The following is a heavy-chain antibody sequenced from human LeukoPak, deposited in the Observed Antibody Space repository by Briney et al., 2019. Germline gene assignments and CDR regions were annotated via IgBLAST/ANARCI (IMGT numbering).Heavy chain of an antibody. J-gene: IGHJ4*02. CDR2: IVVGSGNT. D-gene: IGHD3-10*01. CDR1: GFTFTSSA. Sequence: SVKVSCKASGFTFTSSAMQWVRQARGQRLEWIGWIVVGSGNTNYAQKFQERVTITRDMSTSTAYMELSSLRSEDTAVYYCAADLTYYYGSGSYYNPPTDWGQGTLVTVSS. CDR3: AADLTYYYGSGSYYNPPTD. V-gene: IGHV1-58*02.